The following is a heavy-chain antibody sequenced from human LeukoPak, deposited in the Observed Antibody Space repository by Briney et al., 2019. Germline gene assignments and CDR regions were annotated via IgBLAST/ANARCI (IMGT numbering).Heavy chain of an antibody. D-gene: IGHD2-2*01. Sequence: PSETLSPTCNVSGVSISVYYWSWIRQNAGKGLEWGGRIYTTGSTNQNTNYNPSLKSRVTMSADTSRNQFSLKLSSVTAADTAVYYCARGLTSSPFFDYWSQGRLVTVSS. CDR3: ARGLTSSPFFDY. CDR1: GVSISVYY. V-gene: IGHV4-4*07. CDR2: IYTTGSTNQNT. J-gene: IGHJ4*02.